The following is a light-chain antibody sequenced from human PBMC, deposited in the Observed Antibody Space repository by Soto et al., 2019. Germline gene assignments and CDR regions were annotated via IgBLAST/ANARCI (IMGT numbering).Light chain of an antibody. V-gene: IGKV3-20*01. CDR2: GAT. J-gene: IGKJ4*01. Sequence: EIVLTQSPGTVSLSPGERVALSCRANQTVSSNSIAWYQQKPGQPPRLLIYGATSRATGIPDRFSGSGSGTDFILTITRLEPEDFAMYYCQQYGSSPPLTFAGGTRVEIK. CDR1: QTVSSNS. CDR3: QQYGSSPPLT.